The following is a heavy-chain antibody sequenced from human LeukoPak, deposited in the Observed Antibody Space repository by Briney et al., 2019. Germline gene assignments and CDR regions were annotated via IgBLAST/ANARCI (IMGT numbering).Heavy chain of an antibody. D-gene: IGHD6-13*01. Sequence: GGSPKLSLATPGISFNTYWMSWVRQTPEKGLGFVANIDQGGSVRNYMDYLKGRCTISRDNAKKSLYLEINSLRADDTAVYYCARDPESSSFDLWGRGALVTVSS. J-gene: IGHJ4*02. CDR1: GISFNTYW. V-gene: IGHV3-7*01. CDR2: IDQGGSVR. CDR3: ARDPESSSFDL.